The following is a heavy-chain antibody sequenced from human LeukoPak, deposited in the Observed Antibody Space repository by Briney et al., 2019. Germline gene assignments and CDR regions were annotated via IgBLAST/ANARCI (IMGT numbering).Heavy chain of an antibody. CDR3: ARGGQGRIAVADGGFDY. Sequence: SETLSLTCTVSGGSISSYYWTWIRQSAGKGLEWIGRMYTSGSTKYSPSFESRVTMSGDASKNQFSLKLSSVTAADTAVYYCARGGQGRIAVADGGFDYWGQGTLVTVSS. D-gene: IGHD6-19*01. CDR1: GGSISSYY. J-gene: IGHJ4*02. CDR2: MYTSGST. V-gene: IGHV4-4*07.